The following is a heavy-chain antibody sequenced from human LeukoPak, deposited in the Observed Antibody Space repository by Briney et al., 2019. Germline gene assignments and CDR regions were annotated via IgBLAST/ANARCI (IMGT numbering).Heavy chain of an antibody. CDR1: GVSISSSSYY. Sequence: SETLSLTCTVSGVSISSSSYYWGWLRQPPGKGLEWIVSIYYSGSTYYNPSLKSRVTISVDTSKNQFSLKLSSVTAADTAVYYCATRYCSSTSCYMDWFDPWGQGTLVTVSS. V-gene: IGHV4-39*07. CDR3: ATRYCSSTSCYMDWFDP. CDR2: IYYSGST. D-gene: IGHD2-2*02. J-gene: IGHJ5*02.